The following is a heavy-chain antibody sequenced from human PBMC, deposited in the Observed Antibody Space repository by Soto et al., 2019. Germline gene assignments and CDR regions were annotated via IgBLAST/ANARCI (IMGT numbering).Heavy chain of an antibody. J-gene: IGHJ6*02. Sequence: QVQLQESGPGLVKPSETLSLTCTVSGGSISSYYWSWIRQPPGKGLEWIGYIYYSGSTNYNRSLKSRVTISVDTSKNQCSLKLSSVTAAGTAVYYCEREGLTGTTGLYYYYGMDVWGQGTTVTVS. CDR2: IYYSGST. D-gene: IGHD1-7*01. V-gene: IGHV4-59*01. CDR3: EREGLTGTTGLYYYYGMDV. CDR1: GGSISSYY.